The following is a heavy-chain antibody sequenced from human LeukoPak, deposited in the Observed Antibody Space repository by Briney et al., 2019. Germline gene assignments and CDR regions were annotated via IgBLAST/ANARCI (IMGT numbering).Heavy chain of an antibody. J-gene: IGHJ4*02. V-gene: IGHV3-7*01. CDR2: IKQDGSEE. Sequence: GGSLRLSCAASGFTFSSYWMSWVRQAPGKGLEWVANIKQDGSEEVYVDSVKGRFTISRDNAKNSLYLQMSSLKTEDTAVYYCARDRIAVAGTLWGQGTLVTVSS. CDR3: ARDRIAVAGTL. D-gene: IGHD6-19*01. CDR1: GFTFSSYW.